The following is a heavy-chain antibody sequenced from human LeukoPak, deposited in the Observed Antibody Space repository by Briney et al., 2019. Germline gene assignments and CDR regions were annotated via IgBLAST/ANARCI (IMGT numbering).Heavy chain of an antibody. J-gene: IGHJ1*01. Sequence: RTGGSLRLSCAASGLIFRSYWMHWVRQAPGKGLVWVSTINSDGSSTTYADSVKGRFTISRDNAKNTLYLQMNSLRAEDTAVYYCAGEEYRSSWYPEYFQHWGQGTLVTVSS. CDR2: INSDGSST. D-gene: IGHD6-13*01. V-gene: IGHV3-74*01. CDR1: GLIFRSYW. CDR3: AGEEYRSSWYPEYFQH.